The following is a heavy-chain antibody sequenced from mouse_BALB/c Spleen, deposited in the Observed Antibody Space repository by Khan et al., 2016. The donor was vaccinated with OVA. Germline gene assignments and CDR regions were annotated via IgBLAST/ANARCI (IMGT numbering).Heavy chain of an antibody. J-gene: IGHJ3*01. V-gene: IGHV3-8*02. CDR3: ARSTYRYASVY. Sequence: EVQLQESGPSLVKPSQTLSLTCSVTGDSITSGYWNWIRKFPGNKLEYMGYIIYTGYTYYNPSLKSRISITRHTSKNKYSLHLNSVTDEDTATYYCARSTYRYASVYWGQGTLVTVSA. CDR2: IIYTGYT. CDR1: GDSITSGY. D-gene: IGHD2-14*01.